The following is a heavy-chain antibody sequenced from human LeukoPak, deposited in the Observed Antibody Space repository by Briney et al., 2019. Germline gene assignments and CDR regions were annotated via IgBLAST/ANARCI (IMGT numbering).Heavy chain of an antibody. V-gene: IGHV3-11*01. D-gene: IGHD4/OR15-4a*01. CDR3: ATYDYGADYFDY. CDR1: GFTSSDYY. CDR2: ISSGGDTT. Sequence: GGSLRLSCAASGFTSSDYYMSWIRQAPGKGLEWVSYISSGGDTTYYADSVTGRFTISRDNAKNSLYLQMNSLRAEDTAIYYCATYDYGADYFDYWGQGTLVTVST. J-gene: IGHJ4*02.